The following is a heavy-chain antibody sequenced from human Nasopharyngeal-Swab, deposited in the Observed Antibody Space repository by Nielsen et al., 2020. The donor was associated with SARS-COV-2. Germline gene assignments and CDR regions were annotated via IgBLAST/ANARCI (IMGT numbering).Heavy chain of an antibody. CDR3: ERDAPAHYGAFY. CDR2: IAHDASNE. CDR1: GFTFSSYW. J-gene: IGHJ4*02. D-gene: IGHD4-17*01. V-gene: IGHV3-30*03. Sequence: GGSLRLSCAASGFTFSSYWMSWVRQAPGKGLEWVAFIAHDASNEYYGDSVKGRFSISRDSSKNTLYLQMDSLRGEDTAVYYCERDAPAHYGAFYWGRGTLVTVSS.